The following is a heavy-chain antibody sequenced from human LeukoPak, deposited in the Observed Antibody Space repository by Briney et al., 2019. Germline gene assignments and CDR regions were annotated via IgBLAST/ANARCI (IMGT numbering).Heavy chain of an antibody. CDR2: ISGSGGST. CDR3: AKGTKQSDALPSDY. Sequence: GGSLRLSCAASGFTVSSNYMSWVRQAPGKGLEWVSAISGSGGSTYYADSVKGRFTISRDNSKNTLYLQMNSLRAEDTAVYYCAKGTKQSDALPSDYWGQGTLVTVSS. D-gene: IGHD6-19*01. V-gene: IGHV3-23*01. CDR1: GFTVSSNY. J-gene: IGHJ4*02.